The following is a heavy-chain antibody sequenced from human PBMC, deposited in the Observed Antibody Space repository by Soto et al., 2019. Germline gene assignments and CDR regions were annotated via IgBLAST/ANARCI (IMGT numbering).Heavy chain of an antibody. CDR1: GFTFSNAW. Sequence: PGGSLILSCAASGFTFSNAWMNWVRQTPGKGLEWVGRIKSKTDGGTTDYAAPVKGRFTISRDDSKNTLYLQMNSLKTEDTAVYYCTTLSITIFGVVLMDVWGQGTTVT. CDR3: TTLSITIFGVVLMDV. CDR2: IKSKTDGGTT. J-gene: IGHJ6*02. D-gene: IGHD3-3*01. V-gene: IGHV3-15*07.